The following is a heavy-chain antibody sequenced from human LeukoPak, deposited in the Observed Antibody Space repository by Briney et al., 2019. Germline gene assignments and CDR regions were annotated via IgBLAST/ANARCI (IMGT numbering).Heavy chain of an antibody. Sequence: PSETLSLTCTVSGDSIRTYYWSWIRQPPGKGLEWIGYIYYSGSTNYNPSLKSRVTISVDTSKNHFSLKLSSVTAADTAVYYCARRYSSGWYPGYFDSWGQGTLVTVSS. V-gene: IGHV4-59*08. CDR1: GDSIRTYY. CDR2: IYYSGST. D-gene: IGHD6-19*01. J-gene: IGHJ4*02. CDR3: ARRYSSGWYPGYFDS.